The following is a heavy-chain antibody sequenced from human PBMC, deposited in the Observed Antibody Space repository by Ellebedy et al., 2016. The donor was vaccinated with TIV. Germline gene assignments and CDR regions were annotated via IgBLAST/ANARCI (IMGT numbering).Heavy chain of an antibody. V-gene: IGHV3-30-3*01. Sequence: GGFLRLSCAASGFTFTSYAMHWVRQAPGKGLEWVEIVSYDGINKYYADSVKGRFTISRDNSKSTLSLQMNSLRVEDTALYYCARRATVSYYGIDLWGQGTTVTVSS. CDR2: VSYDGINK. CDR1: GFTFTSYA. CDR3: ARRATVSYYGIDL. J-gene: IGHJ6*02. D-gene: IGHD3-10*01.